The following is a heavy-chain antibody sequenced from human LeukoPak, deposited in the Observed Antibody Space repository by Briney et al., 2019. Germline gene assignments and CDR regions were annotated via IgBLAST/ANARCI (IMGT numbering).Heavy chain of an antibody. CDR1: GGSISISGHS. J-gene: IGHJ4*02. CDR2: IYYDGST. Sequence: SETLSLTCTVSGGSISISGHSWGWIRQPPGKGLEWIGSIYYDGSTYYNPSLKSRVTISVDTSKNQFSLKLSSVTAADTAVYYCARGILEWSYFDYWGQGTLVTVSS. CDR3: ARGILEWSYFDY. D-gene: IGHD3-3*01. V-gene: IGHV4-39*07.